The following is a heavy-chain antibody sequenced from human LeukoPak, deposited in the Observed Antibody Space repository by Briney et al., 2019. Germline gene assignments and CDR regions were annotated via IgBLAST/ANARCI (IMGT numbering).Heavy chain of an antibody. D-gene: IGHD2-21*02. Sequence: PSETLSLTCTVSGGSISSSSYYWGWYPQPPGRGLQWIGSIYYGGSTYYNPSLKSRVTISVDTSKNQFSLKLSSVTAADTAVYYCARILSSTAIPLDYWGQGTLVTVSS. J-gene: IGHJ4*02. CDR2: IYYGGST. CDR1: GGSISSSSYY. V-gene: IGHV4-39*01. CDR3: ARILSSTAIPLDY.